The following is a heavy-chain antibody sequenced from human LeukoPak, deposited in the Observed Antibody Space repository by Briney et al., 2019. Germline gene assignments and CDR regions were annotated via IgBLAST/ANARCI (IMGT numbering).Heavy chain of an antibody. Sequence: SQTLSPTCAISGDSVSSHSAAWNWIRQSPSRGLEWLGRTYYRSNWYNDYTSSVQGRITIKADTSKNQFSLQLNSVTPEDTAVYYCARSMENIAYGDYFDYWGQGTLVTVSS. V-gene: IGHV6-1*01. CDR2: TYYRSNWYN. J-gene: IGHJ4*02. CDR3: ARSMENIAYGDYFDY. D-gene: IGHD4-17*01. CDR1: GDSVSSHSAA.